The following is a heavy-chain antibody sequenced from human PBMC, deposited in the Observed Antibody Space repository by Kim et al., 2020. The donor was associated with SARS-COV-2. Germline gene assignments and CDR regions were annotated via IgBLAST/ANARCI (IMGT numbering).Heavy chain of an antibody. J-gene: IGHJ5*02. D-gene: IGHD1-1*01. CDR1: GYTFTSYG. V-gene: IGHV1-18*04. Sequence: ASVKVSCKASGYTFTSYGISWVRQAPGQGLEWMGWISAYNGNTNYAQKLQGRVTMTTDTSTSTAYMELRSLRSDDTAVYYCARAPLGLERRDWFDPWGQGTLVTVSS. CDR3: ARAPLGLERRDWFDP. CDR2: ISAYNGNT.